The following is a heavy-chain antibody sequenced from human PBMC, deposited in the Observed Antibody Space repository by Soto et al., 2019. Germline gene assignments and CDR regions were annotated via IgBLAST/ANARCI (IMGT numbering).Heavy chain of an antibody. Sequence: ESLSLTCTVYGGSFSGYYWSWIRQPPGKGLEWIGEINHSGSTNYNPSLKSRVTISVDTSKNQFSLKLSSVTAADTAVYYCARGGRLVSYSSGWYFVYWGQGTMVTVSS. CDR3: ARGGRLVSYSSGWYFVY. J-gene: IGHJ4*02. D-gene: IGHD6-19*01. CDR1: GGSFSGYY. V-gene: IGHV4-34*01. CDR2: INHSGST.